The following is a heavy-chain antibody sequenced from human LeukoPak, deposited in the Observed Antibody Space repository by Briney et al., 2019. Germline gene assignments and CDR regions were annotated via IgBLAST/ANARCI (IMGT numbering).Heavy chain of an antibody. CDR1: GGSFSGYY. Sequence: SETLSLTCGVYGGSFSGYYWSWIRQPPGKGLEWIGEINHSGSTNYNPSLKSRVTISVDTSKNQFSLKLSSVTAADTAVYYCARSNDYGDYPFDYWGQGTLVTVSS. J-gene: IGHJ4*02. CDR3: ARSNDYGDYPFDY. CDR2: INHSGST. V-gene: IGHV4-34*01. D-gene: IGHD4-17*01.